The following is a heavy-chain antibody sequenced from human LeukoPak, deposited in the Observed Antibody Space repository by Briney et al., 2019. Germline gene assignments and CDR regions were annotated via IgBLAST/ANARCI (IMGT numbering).Heavy chain of an antibody. CDR3: ARDRRSGSYLNYFDY. J-gene: IGHJ4*02. Sequence: GGSLRLSCEASGFTFSNYWMSWVRQAPGKGLEWVGNMNQDGGGKYYVDSVNGRFTISRDNTKNSLYLQMNSLRAEDTAVYYCARDRRSGSYLNYFDYWGQGTLVTVSS. CDR2: MNQDGGGK. V-gene: IGHV3-7*01. D-gene: IGHD1-26*01. CDR1: GFTFSNYW.